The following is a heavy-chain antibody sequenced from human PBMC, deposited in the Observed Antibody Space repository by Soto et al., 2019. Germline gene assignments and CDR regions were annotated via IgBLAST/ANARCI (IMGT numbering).Heavy chain of an antibody. D-gene: IGHD2-15*01. Sequence: GESLKISCKGSGYSFTSYWIGWVRQMPGKGLEWMGIIYPGDSDTRYSPSFQGQVTISADKSISTAYLQWSSLKASDTAMHHCARLHVTHEQYCKGGSCHGDYMDVWGKGTTVTGSS. CDR2: IYPGDSDT. V-gene: IGHV5-51*01. J-gene: IGHJ6*03. CDR3: ARLHVTHEQYCKGGSCHGDYMDV. CDR1: GYSFTSYW.